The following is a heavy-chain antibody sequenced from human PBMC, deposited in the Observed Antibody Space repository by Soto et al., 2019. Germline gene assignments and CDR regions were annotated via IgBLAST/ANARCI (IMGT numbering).Heavy chain of an antibody. D-gene: IGHD2-15*01. Sequence: QITLKESGPTLLKPTETLTLTCSFSGFSLSTPAVGVGGIRQPPGKALEWLARIYWDDDKAYSPSLKSRPTITKDTTKNQVVLEMTNLGPVDTATYYCARREGYCNGTNCQMRAFEFGGQGTLVIVSS. V-gene: IGHV2-5*02. CDR2: IYWDDDK. CDR3: ARREGYCNGTNCQMRAFEF. J-gene: IGHJ3*01. CDR1: GFSLSTPAVG.